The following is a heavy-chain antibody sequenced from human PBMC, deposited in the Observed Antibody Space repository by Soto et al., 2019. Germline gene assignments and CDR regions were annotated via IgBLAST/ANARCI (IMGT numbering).Heavy chain of an antibody. J-gene: IGHJ3*02. CDR1: GGSISSYY. D-gene: IGHD1-26*01. CDR2: IYYSGST. CDR3: ARDLGSAAFDI. Sequence: LSLTCTVSGGSISSYYWSWIRQPPGKGLEYIGYIYYSGSTNYNPSLKSRVTISVDTSKNQFSLKLSSVTAADTAVYYCARDLGSAAFDIWGQGTMVTVSS. V-gene: IGHV4-59*01.